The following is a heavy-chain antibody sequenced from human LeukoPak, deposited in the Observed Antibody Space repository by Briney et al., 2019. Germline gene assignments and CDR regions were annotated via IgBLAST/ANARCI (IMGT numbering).Heavy chain of an antibody. CDR2: ISGSGGST. V-gene: IGHV3-23*01. CDR3: AKTKRRAAADFDY. Sequence: AGGSLRLSCAASGFTFSSYAMSWVRQAPGKGLEWVSAISGSGGSTYYADPVKGRFTISRDNSKNTLYMQMNSLRAEDTAVYYCAKTKRRAAADFDYWGQGTLVTVSS. J-gene: IGHJ4*02. D-gene: IGHD6-13*01. CDR1: GFTFSSYA.